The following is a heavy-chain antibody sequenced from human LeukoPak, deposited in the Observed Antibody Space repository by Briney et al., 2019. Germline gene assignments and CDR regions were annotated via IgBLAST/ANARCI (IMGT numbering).Heavy chain of an antibody. D-gene: IGHD3-3*01. Sequence: SETLSLTCTVSGGSISSYYWSWIRQPPGKGLEWIGYIYYSGSTNYNPSLKSRVTISVDTSKNQFSLKLSSVTAADTAVYYCARGGDFWSGYYPYYYYMDVWGKGTTVTVS. V-gene: IGHV4-59*01. J-gene: IGHJ6*03. CDR2: IYYSGST. CDR1: GGSISSYY. CDR3: ARGGDFWSGYYPYYYYMDV.